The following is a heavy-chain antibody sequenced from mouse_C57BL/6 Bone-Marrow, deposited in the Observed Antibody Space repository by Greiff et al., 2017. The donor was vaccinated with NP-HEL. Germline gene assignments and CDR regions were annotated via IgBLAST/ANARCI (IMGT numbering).Heavy chain of an antibody. D-gene: IGHD2-12*01. V-gene: IGHV1-62-2*01. Sequence: VKVVESGAELVKPGASVKLSCKASGYTFTEYTIHWVKQRSGQGLEWIGWFYPGSGSIKYNEKFKDKATLTADKSSSTVYMELSRLTSEDSAVYFCARHVLLYRYFDVWGTGTTVTVSS. CDR1: GYTFTEYT. CDR3: ARHVLLYRYFDV. J-gene: IGHJ1*03. CDR2: FYPGSGSI.